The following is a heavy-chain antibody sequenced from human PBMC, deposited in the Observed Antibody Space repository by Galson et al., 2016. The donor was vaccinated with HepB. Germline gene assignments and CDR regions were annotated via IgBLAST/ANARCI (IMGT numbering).Heavy chain of an antibody. CDR1: GFSFSDYY. V-gene: IGHV3-11*01. CDR3: AGGRSRYYGMDV. J-gene: IGHJ6*02. Sequence: SLRLSCAASGFSFSDYYMTWIRQAPGKGLEWVSYISSGTTIYHTDSVKGRFTISRDNAKTSVYLQMNSLRAEDTAVYYCAGGRSRYYGMDVWGQGTTVTVS. CDR2: ISSGTTI.